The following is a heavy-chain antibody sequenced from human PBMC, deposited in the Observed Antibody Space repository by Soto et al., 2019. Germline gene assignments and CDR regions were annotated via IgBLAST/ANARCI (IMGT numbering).Heavy chain of an antibody. CDR3: AKDRSRYSYAERDY. D-gene: IGHD5-18*01. J-gene: IGHJ4*02. Sequence: EVQLLESGGGLVQPGGSLRLSCAASGFTFSSYAMSWVRQAPGKGLEWVSAISGSGGSTYYADSVKGRFTISRDNSKNTLYLQMNSMRAEDTAVYYCAKDRSRYSYAERDYWGQGTLVTVSS. CDR1: GFTFSSYA. CDR2: ISGSGGST. V-gene: IGHV3-23*01.